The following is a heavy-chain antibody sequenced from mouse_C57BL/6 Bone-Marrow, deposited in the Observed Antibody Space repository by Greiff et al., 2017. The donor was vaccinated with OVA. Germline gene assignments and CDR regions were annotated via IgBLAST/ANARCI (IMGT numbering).Heavy chain of an antibody. D-gene: IGHD2-1*01. CDR3: ARAHYGNPAMDY. Sequence: EVKVVESGGGLVQSGRSLRLSCATSGFTFSDFYMEWVRQAPGKGLEWIAASRNKANDYTTEYSASVKGRFIVSRDTSQSILYLQMNALRAEDTAIYYCARAHYGNPAMDYWGQGTSVTVSS. V-gene: IGHV7-1*01. CDR1: GFTFSDFY. CDR2: SRNKANDYTT. J-gene: IGHJ4*01.